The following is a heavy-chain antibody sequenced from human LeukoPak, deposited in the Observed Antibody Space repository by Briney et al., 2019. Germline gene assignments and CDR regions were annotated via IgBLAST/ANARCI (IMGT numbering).Heavy chain of an antibody. CDR3: ARRYYYNLGSFPFDF. J-gene: IGHJ4*02. V-gene: IGHV4-34*01. CDR2: IHNSGTT. CDR1: GGPFSGYF. D-gene: IGHD3-10*01. Sequence: SETLSLTCAVSGGPFSGYFWSWIRQSSGKGLEWIGEIHNSGTTNYNPSLNSRVTISEDTSKIQFYLNLSSVTAADTAVYYCARRYYYNLGSFPFDFWGQGTLVTVSS.